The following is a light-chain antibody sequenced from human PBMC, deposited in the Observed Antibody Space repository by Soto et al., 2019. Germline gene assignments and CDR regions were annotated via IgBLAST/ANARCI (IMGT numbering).Light chain of an antibody. CDR3: YSYAGKNLYV. Sequence: QSALTQPASVSASPGQSITIPCTGTSSGVGSYNLVSWFQQHPGKVPKLLSYEGTKRPSGLSDRFSGSKSGNTASLTISGLQAEDEADYYCYSYAGKNLYVFGTGTKVTVL. CDR2: EGT. V-gene: IGLV2-23*01. CDR1: SSGVGSYNL. J-gene: IGLJ1*01.